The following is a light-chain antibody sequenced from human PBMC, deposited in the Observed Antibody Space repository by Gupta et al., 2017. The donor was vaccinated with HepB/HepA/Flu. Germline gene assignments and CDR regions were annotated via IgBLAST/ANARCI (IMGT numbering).Light chain of an antibody. CDR3: QQKASSPWT. V-gene: IGKV3-20*01. J-gene: IGKJ1*01. CDR2: GAS. Sequence: EIVLTQSPGTLSLSPGERATLACRASRSLSSSHLAWYQQKPGQAPRLLINGASRRATGISDRFSGSASGTDFTLTISRLEPEDFAVYYCQQKASSPWTFGQGTKVEVK. CDR1: RSLSSSH.